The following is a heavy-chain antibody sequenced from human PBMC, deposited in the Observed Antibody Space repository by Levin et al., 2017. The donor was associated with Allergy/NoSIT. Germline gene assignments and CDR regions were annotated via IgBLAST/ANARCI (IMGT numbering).Heavy chain of an antibody. Sequence: SETLSLTCVVYGGSFSDYYWSWIRQPPGKGLEWIGEINHSGSTDYNPSLKSRVTISVDTSKNQFSLKLRSVTAADTAVYYCARRDYVWGGYRHRAFDIWGRGTMVTVSS. J-gene: IGHJ3*02. D-gene: IGHD3-16*02. V-gene: IGHV4-34*01. CDR1: GGSFSDYY. CDR3: ARRDYVWGGYRHRAFDI. CDR2: INHSGST.